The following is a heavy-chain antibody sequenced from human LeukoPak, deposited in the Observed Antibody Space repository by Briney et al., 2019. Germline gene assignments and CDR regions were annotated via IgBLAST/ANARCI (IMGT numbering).Heavy chain of an antibody. D-gene: IGHD6-13*01. CDR3: ARGPRYSFY. V-gene: IGHV3-48*02. CDR2: VSNSSSTI. CDR1: GFTFSIYS. Sequence: GGSLRLSCAASGFTFSIYSMNWVRQAPGKGLEWVSYVSNSSSTIYYADSVKGRFTISRDQANNTLYLQMNTLRDEDTAVYYCARGPRYSFYWGQGTLVSVSS. J-gene: IGHJ4*02.